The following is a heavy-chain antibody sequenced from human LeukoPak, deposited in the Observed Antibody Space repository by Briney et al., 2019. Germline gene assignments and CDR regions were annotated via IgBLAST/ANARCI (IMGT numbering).Heavy chain of an antibody. CDR2: ISNNGGYT. CDR1: GFTFSNYA. V-gene: IGHV3-23*01. D-gene: IGHD2-15*01. CDR3: AKQLGYCSDGSCYFPY. Sequence: GGSLRLSCKASGFTFSNYAMNWVRQAPGKGLEWVSAISNNGGYTYYADSVQGRFTISRDNSKSTLCLQMNSLRAEDTAVYYCAKQLGYCSDGSCYFPYWGQGTLVTVSS. J-gene: IGHJ4*02.